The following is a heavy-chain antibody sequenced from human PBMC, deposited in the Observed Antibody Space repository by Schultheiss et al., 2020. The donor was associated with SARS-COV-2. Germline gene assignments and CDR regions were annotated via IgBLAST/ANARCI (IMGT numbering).Heavy chain of an antibody. J-gene: IGHJ6*02. CDR1: GGSVSSGSYY. CDR2: IYYSGST. Sequence: SETLSLTCTVSGGSVSSGSYYWSWIRQPPGKGLEWIGYIYYSGSTYYNPSLKSRVTISVDTSKNQFSLKLSSVTAADTAVYYCARDRVVLQNYYYGMDVWGQGTTVTVSS. CDR3: ARDRVVLQNYYYGMDV. V-gene: IGHV4-61*01. D-gene: IGHD2/OR15-2a*01.